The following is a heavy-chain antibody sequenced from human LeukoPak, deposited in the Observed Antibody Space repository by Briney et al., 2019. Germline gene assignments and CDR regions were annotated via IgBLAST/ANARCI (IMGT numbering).Heavy chain of an antibody. CDR3: AKTTTVTTWYFDL. J-gene: IGHJ2*01. D-gene: IGHD4-11*01. V-gene: IGHV4-39*01. CDR2: IYYSGST. Sequence: SETLSLTCTVSGGSISSSSHYWGWIRQPPGKGLEWIGSIYYSGSTYYNPSLKSRVTISVDTSKNQFSLKLSSVTAADTAVYYCAKTTTVTTWYFDLWGRGTLVTVSS. CDR1: GGSISSSSHY.